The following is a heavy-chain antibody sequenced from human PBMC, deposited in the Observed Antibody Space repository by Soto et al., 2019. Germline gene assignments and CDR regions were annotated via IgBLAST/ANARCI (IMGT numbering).Heavy chain of an antibody. CDR1: GDSVNSGSYY. Sequence: QVQLQESGPGLVKPSETLSLTCTVSGDSVNSGSYYWSWIRQPPGKGLEWIGYVYYSGSTNYNPSLESRXTXSXXTCKNQSSLTLRSVTAADTALYYCSRAASPRYPLYWCQGALVIVSS. V-gene: IGHV4-61*01. D-gene: IGHD3-16*02. CDR2: VYYSGST. J-gene: IGHJ4*02. CDR3: SRAASPRYPLY.